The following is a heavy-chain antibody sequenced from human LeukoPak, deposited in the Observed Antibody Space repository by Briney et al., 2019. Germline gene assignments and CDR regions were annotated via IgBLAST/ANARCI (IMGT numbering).Heavy chain of an antibody. D-gene: IGHD1-1*01. V-gene: IGHV1-2*02. CDR1: GYTFTGYY. CDR2: INPNSGGT. CDR3: ARDQVGTTGTTSEAFDI. Sequence: GASVKVSCKASGYTFTGYYMHWVRQAPGQGLEWMGWINPNSGGTNYAQKFQGRVTMTRDTSISTAYMELSRLRSDDTAVYYCARDQVGTTGTTSEAFDIWGQGTMVTVSS. J-gene: IGHJ3*02.